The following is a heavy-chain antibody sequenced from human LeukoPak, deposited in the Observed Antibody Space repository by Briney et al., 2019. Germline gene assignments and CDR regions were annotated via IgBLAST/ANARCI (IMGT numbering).Heavy chain of an antibody. CDR3: ARDLGYYYDSSGYHAFDI. CDR1: GGSISSYY. J-gene: IGHJ3*02. V-gene: IGHV4-59*01. Sequence: SETLSLTCTVSGGSISSYYWSWIRQPPGKGLEWIGYIYYSGSTNYNPSLKSRGTISVDTSKNQFSLKLSSVTAADTAVYYCARDLGYYYDSSGYHAFDIWGQGTMVTVSS. D-gene: IGHD3-22*01. CDR2: IYYSGST.